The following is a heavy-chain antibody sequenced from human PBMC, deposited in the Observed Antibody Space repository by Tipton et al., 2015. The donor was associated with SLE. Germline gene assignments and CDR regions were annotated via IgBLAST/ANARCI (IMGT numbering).Heavy chain of an antibody. CDR3: ARHIGWTTATTLRGVDV. V-gene: IGHV4-59*04. D-gene: IGHD1/OR15-1a*01. J-gene: IGHJ6*02. Sequence: TLSLTCTISGGSINNYYWSWIRQSPGKGLEWIGAIYYDGTTYYKSSLKSRVTISVDTSKNQFSLQLTSVTAADTAIYYCARHIGWTTATTLRGVDVWGRGTTVTVSS. CDR2: IYYDGTT. CDR1: GGSINNYY.